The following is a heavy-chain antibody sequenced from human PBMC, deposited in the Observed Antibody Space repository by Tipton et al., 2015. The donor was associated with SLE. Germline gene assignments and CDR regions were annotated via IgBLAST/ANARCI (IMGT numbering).Heavy chain of an antibody. V-gene: IGHV3-23*01. J-gene: IGHJ4*02. CDR1: GFTFYAYA. CDR3: AKFAYRSSWHSPFFDY. D-gene: IGHD6-13*01. Sequence: SLRLSCAASGFTFYAYALTWVRQAPGKGLEWVSVISDSGDDSYYADSVKGRFTISRDTSKNTLYLQMNNLRVEDTAVYYCAKFAYRSSWHSPFFDYWGQGTLVTVSS. CDR2: ISDSGDDS.